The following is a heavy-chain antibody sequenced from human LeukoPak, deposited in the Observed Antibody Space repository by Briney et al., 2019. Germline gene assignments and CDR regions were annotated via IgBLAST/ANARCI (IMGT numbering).Heavy chain of an antibody. Sequence: GGSLRLSCAASGFSFSYYSMHWVRQAPGKGLEWVSSVTSGSNYMYYAVSVKGRFTISRDNAKNSLYLQMNSLRAEDTAVYYCARDFLEWLPYSWGQGTLVTVSS. V-gene: IGHV3-21*01. J-gene: IGHJ4*02. CDR1: GFSFSYYS. CDR3: ARDFLEWLPYS. D-gene: IGHD3-3*01. CDR2: VTSGSNYM.